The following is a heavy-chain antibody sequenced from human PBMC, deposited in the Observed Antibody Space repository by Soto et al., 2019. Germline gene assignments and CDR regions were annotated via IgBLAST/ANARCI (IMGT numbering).Heavy chain of an antibody. Sequence: LRLSCAASVFTFSSYAMSWVRQAPEKGLEWVSAISGSGGSTYYADSVKGRFTISRDNSKNTLCLQMNSLRAEDTAVYYCAKAPVPALLPATLYYFDYWGQGTLVTVSS. CDR1: VFTFSSYA. V-gene: IGHV3-23*01. CDR3: AKAPVPALLPATLYYFDY. J-gene: IGHJ4*02. D-gene: IGHD2-2*01. CDR2: ISGSGGST.